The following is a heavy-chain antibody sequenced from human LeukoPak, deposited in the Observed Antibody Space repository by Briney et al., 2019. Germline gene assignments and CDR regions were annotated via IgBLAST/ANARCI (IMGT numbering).Heavy chain of an antibody. CDR2: IYYSGST. CDR1: GGSISSYY. D-gene: IGHD3-3*01. V-gene: IGHV4-59*01. J-gene: IGHJ6*03. Sequence: PSETLSLTCTVSGGSISSYYWSWLRQPPGKGLEWMGYIYYSGSTNYNPSLKSRVTISVDTSKNKFSLKLSTVNAADTAVYYCARAQPALTYYDFWSGYSPPYMDVWGKGTTVTVSS. CDR3: ARAQPALTYYDFWSGYSPPYMDV.